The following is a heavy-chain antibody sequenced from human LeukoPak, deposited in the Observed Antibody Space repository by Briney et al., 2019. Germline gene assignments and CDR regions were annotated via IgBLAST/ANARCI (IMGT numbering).Heavy chain of an antibody. CDR2: IYPGDSDT. V-gene: IGHV5-51*01. CDR1: GYSFTSYW. CDR3: ARHGGDCGGDCYSPPFDY. J-gene: IGHJ4*02. D-gene: IGHD2-21*02. Sequence: GESLKISCKGSGYSFTSYWIGWVRQMPGKGLGWMGIIYPGDSDTRYSPSFQGQVTISADKSISTAYLQWSSLKASDTAMYYCARHGGDCGGDCYSPPFDYWGQGTLVTVSS.